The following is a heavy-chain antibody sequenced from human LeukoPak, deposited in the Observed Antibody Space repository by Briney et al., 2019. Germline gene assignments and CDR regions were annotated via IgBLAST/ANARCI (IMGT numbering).Heavy chain of an antibody. J-gene: IGHJ4*02. CDR3: ARVSSLVIWFVEFSNFDY. V-gene: IGHV1-18*01. D-gene: IGHD3-10*01. CDR2: ISAYNGNT. CDR1: GYTFTSYG. Sequence: GASVKVSCKASGYTFTSYGISWVRQAPGQGLEWMGWISAYNGNTNYAQKLQGRVTMTTDTSTSTAYMELRSLRSDDTAVYYCARVSSLVIWFVEFSNFDYWGQGTLVTVSS.